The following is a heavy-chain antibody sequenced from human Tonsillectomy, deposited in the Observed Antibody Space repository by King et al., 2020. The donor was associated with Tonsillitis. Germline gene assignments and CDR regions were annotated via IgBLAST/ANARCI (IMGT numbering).Heavy chain of an antibody. V-gene: IGHV1-2*02. D-gene: IGHD1-26*01. CDR2: IDPNSGGT. J-gene: IGHJ2*01. CDR1: GYTFTGYY. CDR3: AGDPAPSGNWYFDL. Sequence: QLVQAGAEVKKPGASVKVSCKASGYTFTGYYLHWLRQAPGQGLEWMGWIDPNSGGTNYAQKVQGRFTMTRDTSISTAYMELSRLTSDDTAVYYWAGDPAPSGNWYFDLWGRGTLVTVSS.